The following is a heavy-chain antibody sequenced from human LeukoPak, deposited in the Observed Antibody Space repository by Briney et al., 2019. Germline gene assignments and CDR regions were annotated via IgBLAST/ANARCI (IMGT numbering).Heavy chain of an antibody. CDR3: ARALIQFASPYYFDY. Sequence: SETLSLTCTVSGGSISSYYWSWIRQPPGKGLEWIGYIYYSGSTNYNPSLKSRVTISVDTSKNQFSLKLSSVTAADTAVYYCARALIQFASPYYFDYWGQGTLVTVSS. J-gene: IGHJ4*02. D-gene: IGHD3-16*01. CDR1: GGSISSYY. V-gene: IGHV4-59*08. CDR2: IYYSGST.